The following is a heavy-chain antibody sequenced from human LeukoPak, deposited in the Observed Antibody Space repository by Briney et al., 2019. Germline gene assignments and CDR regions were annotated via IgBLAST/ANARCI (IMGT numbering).Heavy chain of an antibody. V-gene: IGHV1-18*01. D-gene: IGHD4-23*01. Sequence: ASVKVSCKASGYTFTSYGISWVRQAPGQGLEWMRWTSAYNGNTNYAQILQGRVTMTTDTSTSTAYMELRSLRSDDTAVYYCARDSYGGTTGYWGQGTLVTVSS. CDR3: ARDSYGGTTGY. CDR1: GYTFTSYG. CDR2: TSAYNGNT. J-gene: IGHJ4*02.